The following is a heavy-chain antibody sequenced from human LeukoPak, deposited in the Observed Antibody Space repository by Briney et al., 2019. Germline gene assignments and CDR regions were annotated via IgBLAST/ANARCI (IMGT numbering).Heavy chain of an antibody. D-gene: IGHD3-10*01. Sequence: SETLSLTCTVSGGSISNYYWSWIRQPPGKGLEGFGYIYSSGTTNYNPSLKSRVTISVDTSKNQFSLKLTSVTAADTAVYYCAKDDSGFWYFDLWGRGTLVTVSS. CDR3: AKDDSGFWYFDL. J-gene: IGHJ2*01. CDR2: IYSSGTT. V-gene: IGHV4-59*01. CDR1: GGSISNYY.